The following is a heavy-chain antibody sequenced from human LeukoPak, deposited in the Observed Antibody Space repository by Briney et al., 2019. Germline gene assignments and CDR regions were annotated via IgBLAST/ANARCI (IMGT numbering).Heavy chain of an antibody. V-gene: IGHV3-66*02. J-gene: IGHJ6*04. D-gene: IGHD2-2*01. CDR2: IYSGGST. CDR3: ARVGDIVVEPADT. CDR1: GFTDSSNY. Sequence: PGGSLRLSCAASGFTDSSNYMSWVRQAPGKGLEWVSVIYSGGSTYYADSVKGRFTISRDNSKNTLYLQMNSLRAEDTAVYYCARVGDIVVEPADTWGKGTTVTVSS.